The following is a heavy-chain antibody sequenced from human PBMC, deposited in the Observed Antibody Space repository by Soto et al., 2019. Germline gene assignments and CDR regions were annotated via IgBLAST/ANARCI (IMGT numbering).Heavy chain of an antibody. CDR1: EDTRCTWGYN. Sequence: SDTCGFAEDTRCTWGYNRTRKQQPPGKALEWIGHTYHSGNPYYNPSLKSRVIISVDRSKNQFSLKVRSVTAADTAVFFCAREPSADYVGDLDPRAQGTPVPVSP. D-gene: IGHD3-16*01. CDR3: AREPSADYVGDLDP. CDR2: TYHSGNP. J-gene: IGHJ5*02. V-gene: IGHV4-30-2*01.